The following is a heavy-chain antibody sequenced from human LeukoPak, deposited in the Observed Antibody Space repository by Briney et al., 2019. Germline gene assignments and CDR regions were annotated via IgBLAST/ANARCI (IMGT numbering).Heavy chain of an antibody. CDR1: GFTFSSYS. CDR3: ARDPEYSSSTFFDY. D-gene: IGHD6-6*01. CDR2: ISSSSSYI. J-gene: IGHJ4*02. Sequence: KSGGSLRLSCAASGFTFSSYSMNWVRQAPGKGLEWVSSISSSSSYIYYANSVKGRFTISRDNAKNSLYLQMNSLRAEDTAVYYCARDPEYSSSTFFDYWGQGTLVTVSS. V-gene: IGHV3-21*01.